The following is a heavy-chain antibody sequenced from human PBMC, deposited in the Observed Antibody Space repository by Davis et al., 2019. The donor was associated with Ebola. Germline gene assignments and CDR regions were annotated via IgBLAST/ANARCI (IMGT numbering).Heavy chain of an antibody. CDR3: TSIVVPAANPAYYYYMDV. V-gene: IGHV3-73*01. CDR1: GFTFSGSA. J-gene: IGHJ6*03. CDR2: IRSKANSYAT. D-gene: IGHD2-2*01. Sequence: GGSLRLSCAASGFTFSGSAMHWVRQASGKGLEWVGRIRSKANSYATAYAASVKGRFTISRDDSKNTAYLQMNSLKTEDTAVYYCTSIVVPAANPAYYYYMDVWGKGTTVTVSS.